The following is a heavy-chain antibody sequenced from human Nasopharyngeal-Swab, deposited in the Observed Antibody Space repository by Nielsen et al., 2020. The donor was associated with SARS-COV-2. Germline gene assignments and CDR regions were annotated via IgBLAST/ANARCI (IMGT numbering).Heavy chain of an antibody. D-gene: IGHD1-26*01. CDR2: INHSGST. Sequence: RQAPGKGLEWTGEINHSGSTNYNPSLKSRVTISVDTSKNQFSLKLSSVTAADTAVYYCARGPQGGSRRPYHFDYWGQGTLVTVSS. V-gene: IGHV4-34*01. J-gene: IGHJ4*02. CDR3: ARGPQGGSRRPYHFDY.